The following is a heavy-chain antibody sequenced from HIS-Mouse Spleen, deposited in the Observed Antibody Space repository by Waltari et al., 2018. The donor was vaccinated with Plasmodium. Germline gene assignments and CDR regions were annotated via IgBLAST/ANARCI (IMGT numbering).Heavy chain of an antibody. J-gene: IGHJ4*02. V-gene: IGHV3-21*01. D-gene: IGHD1-26*01. Sequence: EVQLVESGGGLVKPGGSRRLSCAASGSTFSSYSMTWVRQAPGKGLEWVSSISSSSSYIYYADSVKGRFTISRDNAKNSLYLQMNSLRAEDTAVYYCARDRQLLLGFDYWGQGTLVTVSS. CDR2: ISSSSSYI. CDR3: ARDRQLLLGFDY. CDR1: GSTFSSYS.